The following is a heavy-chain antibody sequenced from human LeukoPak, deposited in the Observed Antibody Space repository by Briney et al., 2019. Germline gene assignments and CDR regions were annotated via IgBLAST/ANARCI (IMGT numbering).Heavy chain of an antibody. D-gene: IGHD6-13*01. V-gene: IGHV3-48*03. Sequence: QPGGSLRLSCAASGFTFSSYEMNWVRQAPGKGLEWVSYISSSGSTIYYADSVKGRFTISRDNSKNTLYLQMSSLRAEDTAVYYCVKGALSSSWGNGDYWGQGTLVTVSS. CDR3: VKGALSSSWGNGDY. CDR2: ISSSGSTI. J-gene: IGHJ4*02. CDR1: GFTFSSYE.